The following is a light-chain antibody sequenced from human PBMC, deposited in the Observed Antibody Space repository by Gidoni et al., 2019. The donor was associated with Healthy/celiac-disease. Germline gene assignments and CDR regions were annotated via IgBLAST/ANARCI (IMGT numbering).Light chain of an antibody. CDR2: DVS. CDR3: CSYAGNYRV. Sequence: QSALTQPRSVSGSPGQSVTISCTGTSSDVGGYNYVSWFQQLPGKAPTLIIYDVSKRPSGVPDRFSGSKSGNTASLTISGLQAEDEADYYCCSYAGNYRVFGGGTRLTVL. CDR1: SSDVGGYNY. J-gene: IGLJ3*02. V-gene: IGLV2-11*01.